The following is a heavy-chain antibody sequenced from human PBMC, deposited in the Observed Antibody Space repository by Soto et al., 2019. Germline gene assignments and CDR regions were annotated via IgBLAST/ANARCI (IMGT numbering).Heavy chain of an antibody. CDR3: ARGVRLFRGSFDP. D-gene: IGHD2-15*01. V-gene: IGHV1-69*13. Sequence: ASVKVSCKASGGTFSSYAISWVRQAPGQGLEWMGGIIPIFGTANYAQKFQGRVTITADESTSTAYMELSSLRSEDTAVYYCARGVRLFRGSFDPWGQGTLVTVSS. CDR2: IIPIFGTA. J-gene: IGHJ5*02. CDR1: GGTFSSYA.